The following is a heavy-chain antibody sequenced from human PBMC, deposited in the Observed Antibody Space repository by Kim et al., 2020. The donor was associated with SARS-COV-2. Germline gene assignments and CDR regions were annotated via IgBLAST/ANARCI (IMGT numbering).Heavy chain of an antibody. J-gene: IGHJ4*02. CDR2: ISSSSSTI. Sequence: GGSLRLSCAASGFTFSSYSMNWVRQAPGKGLEWVSYISSSSSTIYYADSVKGRFTISRDNAKNSLYLQMNSLRDEDTAVYYCARDRWELLEGGLDYWGRGTLVTVSS. CDR1: GFTFSSYS. CDR3: ARDRWELLEGGLDY. D-gene: IGHD1-26*01. V-gene: IGHV3-48*02.